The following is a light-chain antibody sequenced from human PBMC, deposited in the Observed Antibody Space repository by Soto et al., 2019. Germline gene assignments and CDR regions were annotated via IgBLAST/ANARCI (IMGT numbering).Light chain of an antibody. CDR3: QHYNNWPIT. CDR1: QCVAIN. J-gene: IGKJ5*01. V-gene: IGKV3-15*01. CDR2: GTS. Sequence: EIVSTHSPTSLSVSPGESATLSWRASQCVAINLAWYQQKPGQAPRLLIYGTSTRATGVPARFSGSGSGTDFTLTISSLQAADFAVYHCQHYNNWPITFGQGTRLEI.